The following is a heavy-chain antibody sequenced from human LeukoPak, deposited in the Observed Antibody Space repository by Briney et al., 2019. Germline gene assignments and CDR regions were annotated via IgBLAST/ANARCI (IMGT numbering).Heavy chain of an antibody. V-gene: IGHV3-66*02. D-gene: IGHD5-24*01. J-gene: IGHJ4*02. Sequence: GGSLRLSCAASGFTVSSNYMSWVRQAPGKGLEWVSVIYSGGSTYYADSVKGRFTISRANSKNTLYLQMNSLRAEDTAVYYCARAPRDGYNSDYFDYWGQGTLVTVSS. CDR2: IYSGGST. CDR3: ARAPRDGYNSDYFDY. CDR1: GFTVSSNY.